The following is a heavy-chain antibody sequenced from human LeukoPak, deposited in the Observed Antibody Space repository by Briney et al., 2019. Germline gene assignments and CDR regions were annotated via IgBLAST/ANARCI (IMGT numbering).Heavy chain of an antibody. CDR3: TRDLSRWLQYKYWYFDL. CDR2: IRSKAYGGTT. D-gene: IGHD5-24*01. V-gene: IGHV3-49*03. CDR1: GFTFGDYA. J-gene: IGHJ2*01. Sequence: GGSLRLSCTASGFTFGDYAMSWFRQAPGKGLEWVGFIRSKAYGGTTEYAASVKGRFTISRDDSKSIAYLQMNSLKTEDTAAYYCTRDLSRWLQYKYWYFDLWGRGTLVTVSS.